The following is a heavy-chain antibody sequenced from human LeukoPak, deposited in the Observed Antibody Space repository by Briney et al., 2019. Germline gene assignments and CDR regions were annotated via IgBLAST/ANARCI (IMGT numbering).Heavy chain of an antibody. D-gene: IGHD6-19*01. V-gene: IGHV4-4*07. CDR1: GGSISRYH. CDR2: IYSSGST. CDR3: ARDVVSGSFDY. J-gene: IGHJ4*02. Sequence: SETLSHTRTVSGGSISRYHWNWIPQPAGKGLEWIGRIYSSGSTNYNPSLKSRVTISVDRSKNQFSLKLSSVAAADTAVYYCARDVVSGSFDYWGRGTLVTVSS.